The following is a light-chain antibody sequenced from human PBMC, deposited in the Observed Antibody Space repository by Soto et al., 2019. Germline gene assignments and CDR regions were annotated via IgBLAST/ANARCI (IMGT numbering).Light chain of an antibody. Sequence: IVMPQSTATLSVSPGESATLSCRASQSVDSNLAWDEQKPGQPPRRLIYDASTRATGIPAMISGSGSGTEFTLTISSLQSEDFPVYYCQQYNNWRTFGQGTKVDI. V-gene: IGKV3-15*01. CDR2: DAS. CDR3: QQYNNWRT. J-gene: IGKJ1*01. CDR1: QSVDSN.